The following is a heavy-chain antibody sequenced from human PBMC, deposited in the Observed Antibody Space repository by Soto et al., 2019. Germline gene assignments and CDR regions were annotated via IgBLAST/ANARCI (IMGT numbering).Heavy chain of an antibody. V-gene: IGHV2-5*01. J-gene: IGHJ4*02. CDR2: IYWNDDS. D-gene: IGHD2-2*01. Sequence: QITLKESGPTLVKPTQTLTLTCTFSGFSLSNPGVGMGWVRQPPGKALQWLAVIYWNDDSRYSPSLKTRLTITKDTSKNQVVLTMTDMDPVDTATYYCAHGGPAASLDFWGQGTLVTVSS. CDR1: GFSLSNPGVG. CDR3: AHGGPAASLDF.